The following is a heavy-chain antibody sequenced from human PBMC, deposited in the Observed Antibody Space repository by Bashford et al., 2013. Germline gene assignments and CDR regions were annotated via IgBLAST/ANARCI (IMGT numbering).Heavy chain of an antibody. CDR2: INHSGST. J-gene: IGHJ4*02. V-gene: IGHV4-34*01. CDR1: GGSFSGYY. D-gene: IGHD3-10*01. Sequence: SETLSLTCAVYGGSFSGYYWSWIRQPPGKGLEWIGEINHSGSTNYNPSLKSRVTISVDTSKNQFSLKLSSVTAADTAVYYCARGRRGSGRTPGYWGQGTLVTVSS. CDR3: ARGRRGSGRTPGY.